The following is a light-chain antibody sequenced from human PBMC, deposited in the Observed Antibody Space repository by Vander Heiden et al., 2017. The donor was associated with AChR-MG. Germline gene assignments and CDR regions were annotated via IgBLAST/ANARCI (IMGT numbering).Light chain of an antibody. CDR2: LNSDGSH. V-gene: IGLV4-69*01. J-gene: IGLJ3*02. CDR1: SGRSRYA. CDR3: QTWGTGIRV. Sequence: QLVLTQSPSASASLGASVKLTCTLSSGRSRYAIAWHQQQPEKGPRYLMKLNSDGSHSKGDGLPDRFSGSTAGAERYLTISSLQAEDEADYYCQTWGTGIRVFGGGTKLTVL.